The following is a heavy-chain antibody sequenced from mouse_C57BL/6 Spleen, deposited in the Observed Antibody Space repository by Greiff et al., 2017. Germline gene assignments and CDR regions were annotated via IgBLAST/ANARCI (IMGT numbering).Heavy chain of an antibody. V-gene: IGHV1-18*01. CDR1: GYTFTDYN. D-gene: IGHD2-1*01. Sequence: EVQLQQSGPELVQPGASVTIPCKASGYTFTDYNMDWVKQSHGKSLEWIGDINPNNGGTIYNQKFKGKATLTVDKSSSTAYMELRSLTSEDTAVYYCARRPRNIYAMDYWGQGTSVTVSS. CDR3: ARRPRNIYAMDY. CDR2: INPNNGGT. J-gene: IGHJ4*01.